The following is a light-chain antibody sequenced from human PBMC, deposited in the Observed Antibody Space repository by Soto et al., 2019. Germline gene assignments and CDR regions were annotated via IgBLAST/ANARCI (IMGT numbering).Light chain of an antibody. CDR1: SVDIGSYNR. Sequence: LTQPASVSGSPGQSITISCTGTSVDIGSYNRVSWYQQHPGKAPKLIIYEVTDRPSGVSNRFSGSKSGNTASLTISGLQAEDEAEYYCSSYTNINTRACVFXTGTKV. V-gene: IGLV2-14*01. CDR2: EVT. CDR3: SSYTNINTRACV. J-gene: IGLJ1*01.